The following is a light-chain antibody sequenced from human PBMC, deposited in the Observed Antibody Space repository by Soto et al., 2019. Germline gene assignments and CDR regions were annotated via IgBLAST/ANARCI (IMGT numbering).Light chain of an antibody. CDR3: QQYGKSPT. CDR2: GAS. CDR1: QGVSSD. Sequence: EIVMTQSPATLSVSPGERATLSCRASQGVSSDVAWYQQKPGQAPRLLIYGASTRATAIPDRFSGSGSGTDFTLTISRLEPEDFAVYYCQQYGKSPTFGHGTRLEIK. V-gene: IGKV3-20*01. J-gene: IGKJ5*01.